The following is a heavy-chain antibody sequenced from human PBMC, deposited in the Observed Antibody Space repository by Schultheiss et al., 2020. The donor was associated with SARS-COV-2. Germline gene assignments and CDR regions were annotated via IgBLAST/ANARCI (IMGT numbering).Heavy chain of an antibody. V-gene: IGHV3-23*01. J-gene: IGHJ3*02. CDR2: LTGSGGST. CDR3: ARGRSSGWGGAFDI. D-gene: IGHD6-19*01. CDR1: GFTFSSYA. Sequence: GESLKISCAASGFTFSSYAMSWVRQAPGKGLEWVSALTGSGGSTYFADSVKGRFTISRDNSKNTLYLQMNSLRAEDTAVYYCARGRSSGWGGAFDIWGQGTMVTVSS.